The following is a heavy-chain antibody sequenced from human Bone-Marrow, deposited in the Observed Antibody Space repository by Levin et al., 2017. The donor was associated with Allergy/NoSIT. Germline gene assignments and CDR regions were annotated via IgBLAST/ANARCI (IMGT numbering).Heavy chain of an antibody. D-gene: IGHD3-22*01. V-gene: IGHV3-7*01. Sequence: HPGGSLRLSCAASEFTFDTYWMSWVRQAPGKGLEWVANIKQDGSEKYYVDSVKGRFTISRDNTKYSLFLQMNSLRAEDTAFYYCARIYDSSGYYSGVGAFDIWGQGTKVTVSS. J-gene: IGHJ3*02. CDR3: ARIYDSSGYYSGVGAFDI. CDR2: IKQDGSEK. CDR1: EFTFDTYW.